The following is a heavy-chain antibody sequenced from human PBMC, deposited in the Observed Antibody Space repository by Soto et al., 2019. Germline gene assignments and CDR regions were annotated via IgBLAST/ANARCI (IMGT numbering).Heavy chain of an antibody. CDR1: GFTFSSYA. CDR3: AKDPGDWTNGVCYNFDY. CDR2: ISGSGGST. J-gene: IGHJ4*02. V-gene: IGHV3-23*01. Sequence: GESLKISCAASGFTFSSYAMSWVRQAPGKGLEWVSAISGSGGSTYYADSVKGRFTISRDNSKNTLYLQMNSLRAEDTAVYYCAKDPGDWTNGVCYNFDYWGQGTLVTVSS. D-gene: IGHD2-8*01.